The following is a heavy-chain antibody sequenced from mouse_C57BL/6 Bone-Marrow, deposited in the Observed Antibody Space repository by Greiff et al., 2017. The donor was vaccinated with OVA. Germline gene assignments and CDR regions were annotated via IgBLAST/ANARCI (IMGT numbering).Heavy chain of an antibody. D-gene: IGHD1-1*01. V-gene: IGHV1-85*01. CDR3: ARPSITTVVEFDY. CDR1: GYTFTSYD. J-gene: IGHJ2*01. Sequence: VQLVESGPELVKPGATVKLSCKASGYTFTSYDINWVKQRPGQGLEWIGLIYPRDGSTKYNENFKGQATLTVDTSSSTAYMEIHSLTSEDSAVYYCARPSITTVVEFDYWGQGTTLTVSS. CDR2: IYPRDGST.